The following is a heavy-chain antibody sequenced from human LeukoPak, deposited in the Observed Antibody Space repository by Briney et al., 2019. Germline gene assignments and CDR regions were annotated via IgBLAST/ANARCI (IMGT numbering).Heavy chain of an antibody. Sequence: ASVKVSCKASGYTLTNYDINWVRQATGQGLEWMGWMNPNSGNTGYAQKFQGRVTMTRNTSISTAYMELSSLRSEDTAVYYCARNPMIVVEDAFDIWGQGTMVTVSS. CDR1: GYTLTNYD. D-gene: IGHD3-22*01. CDR2: MNPNSGNT. CDR3: ARNPMIVVEDAFDI. V-gene: IGHV1-8*01. J-gene: IGHJ3*02.